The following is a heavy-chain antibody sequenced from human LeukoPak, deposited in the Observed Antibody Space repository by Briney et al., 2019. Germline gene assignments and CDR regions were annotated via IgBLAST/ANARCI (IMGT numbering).Heavy chain of an antibody. CDR3: VSQEVVPH. J-gene: IGHJ4*02. CDR2: VKEDGTTK. D-gene: IGHD2-15*01. V-gene: IGHV3-7*01. CDR1: GFSFTNYW. Sequence: GGSLRLSCAASGFSFTNYWMSWVREAPGKGLEWVANVKEDGTTKQYVDSVKGRFTISRDNAKNSLYLQMDSLRAEDTAVYYCVSQEVVPHWGQGTLVSVSS.